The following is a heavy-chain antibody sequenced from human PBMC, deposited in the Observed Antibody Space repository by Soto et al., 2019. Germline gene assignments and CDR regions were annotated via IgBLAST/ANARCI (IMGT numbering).Heavy chain of an antibody. CDR2: IYYSGST. CDR1: GGSISSGDYY. CDR3: ARGPYGSFNY. V-gene: IGHV4-30-4*01. J-gene: IGHJ4*02. D-gene: IGHD3-10*01. Sequence: QVQLQESGPGLVKPSQTLSLTCTVSGGSISSGDYYWSWIRQPPGKGLEWIGYIYYSGSTYYNPSLQSRISISIDTSKNQFSLKLTSVTAADSAVYYCARGPYGSFNYSGQGTLVTVSS.